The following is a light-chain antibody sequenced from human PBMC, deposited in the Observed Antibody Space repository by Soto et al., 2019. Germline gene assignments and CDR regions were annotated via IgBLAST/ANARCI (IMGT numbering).Light chain of an antibody. J-gene: IGKJ1*01. CDR3: QQSHSSPRT. CDR1: QTINNF. V-gene: IGKV1-39*01. CDR2: GAS. Sequence: DIQMTQSPSSLFASVGDRVTVTCRASQTINNFLNCYHQKPGKAPKLLIYGASTLQSGVPSSFSGGASVTTLPLIIKTVKPEGFGIYYCQQSHSSPRTLGQGTPV.